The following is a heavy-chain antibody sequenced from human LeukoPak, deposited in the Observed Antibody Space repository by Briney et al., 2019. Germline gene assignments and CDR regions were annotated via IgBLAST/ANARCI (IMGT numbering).Heavy chain of an antibody. CDR1: RFTLSSYA. V-gene: IGHV3-23*01. CDR3: AKDRDREWLPDAVDY. CDR2: ISGSGGST. Sequence: PGGSLRLSCAVSRFTLSSYAMSWVRQAPGKGLEWVSAISGSGGSTYYADSVKGRFTISRDNSKNTLYLQMNSLRAEDTAVYYCAKDRDREWLPDAVDYWGQGTLVTVSS. J-gene: IGHJ4*02. D-gene: IGHD6-19*01.